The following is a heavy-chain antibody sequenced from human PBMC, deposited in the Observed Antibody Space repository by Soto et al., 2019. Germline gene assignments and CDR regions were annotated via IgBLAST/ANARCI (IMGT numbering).Heavy chain of an antibody. CDR2: ISAYNGNT. D-gene: IGHD3-22*01. CDR1: GYTFTSYG. Sequence: ASVKVSCKASGYTFTSYGISWVRQAPGQGLEWMGWISAYNGNTNYAQKLQGRVTMTTDTSTSTAYMELRSLRSDETAVYYCARDRYYDSSGYSSPFDYWGHGTLVTVSP. V-gene: IGHV1-18*04. CDR3: ARDRYYDSSGYSSPFDY. J-gene: IGHJ4*01.